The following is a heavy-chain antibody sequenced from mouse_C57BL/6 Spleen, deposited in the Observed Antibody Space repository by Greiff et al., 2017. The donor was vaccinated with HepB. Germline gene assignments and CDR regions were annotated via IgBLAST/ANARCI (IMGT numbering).Heavy chain of an antibody. V-gene: IGHV1-64*01. J-gene: IGHJ2*01. CDR3: ARGITTVVATDYFDY. D-gene: IGHD1-1*01. CDR2: IHPNSGST. CDR1: GYTFTSYW. Sequence: VQLQQPGAELVKPGASVKLSCKASGYTFTSYWMHWVKQMPGQGLEWIGMIHPNSGSTNYNEKFKSKATLTVDKSSSTAYMQLSSLTSEDSAVYYCARGITTVVATDYFDYWGQGTTLTVSS.